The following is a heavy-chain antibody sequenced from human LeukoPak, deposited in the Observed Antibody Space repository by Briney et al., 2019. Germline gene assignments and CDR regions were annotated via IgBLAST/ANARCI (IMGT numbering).Heavy chain of an antibody. D-gene: IGHD2-15*01. CDR1: GGTFSIYA. CDR3: ARDPEYYCSGGSCYSY. J-gene: IGHJ4*02. Sequence: SVKVSCKASGGTFSIYAISWVRQAPGQGPEWMGGIIPIFGTANYAQKFQGRVTITADESTSTAYMELSSLRSEDTAVYYCARDPEYYCSGGSCYSYWGQGTLVTVSS. V-gene: IGHV1-69*13. CDR2: IIPIFGTA.